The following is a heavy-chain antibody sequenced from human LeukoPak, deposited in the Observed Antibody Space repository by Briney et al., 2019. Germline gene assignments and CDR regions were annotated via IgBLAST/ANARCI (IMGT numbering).Heavy chain of an antibody. J-gene: IGHJ6*02. CDR1: RFTFSSYS. V-gene: IGHV3-21*01. CDR3: ARLGSSKVATYYYGMDV. CDR2: ISSSSSYI. Sequence: PGGSLTLSCAASRFTFSSYSMNWVRQAPGKGLEWVSSISSSSSYIYYADSVKGRFTISRDNAKNSLYLQMNSLRAEDTAVYYCARLGSSKVATYYYGMDVWGQGTTVTVSS. D-gene: IGHD5-12*01.